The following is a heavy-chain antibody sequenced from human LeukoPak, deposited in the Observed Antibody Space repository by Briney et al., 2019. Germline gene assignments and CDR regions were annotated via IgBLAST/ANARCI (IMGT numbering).Heavy chain of an antibody. J-gene: IGHJ5*02. V-gene: IGHV3-11*01. CDR2: INIGGTNT. CDR1: GFTFNGYY. Sequence: KPGGSLRLSCAASGFTFNGYYMSWIRQAPGKGLEWLSYINIGGTNTHYADSVKGRFTISRDNAKKSLYLEMNNLRAEDTAVYYCATDGAGFDTWGQGVLVTVSS. CDR3: ATDGAGFDT.